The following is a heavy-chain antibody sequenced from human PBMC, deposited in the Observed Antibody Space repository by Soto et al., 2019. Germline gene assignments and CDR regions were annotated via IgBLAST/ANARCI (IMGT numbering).Heavy chain of an antibody. V-gene: IGHV3-64*01. CDR2: ISSNGGST. D-gene: IGHD2-2*01. CDR3: ASYCSSTSCYDRGYYMDV. Sequence: GGSLRLSCAASGFTFSSYAMHWVRQAPGKGLEYVSAISSNGGSTYYANSVKGRFTISRDNSKNTLYLQMGSLRAEDMAVYYCASYCSSTSCYDRGYYMDVWGKGTTVTVSS. J-gene: IGHJ6*03. CDR1: GFTFSSYA.